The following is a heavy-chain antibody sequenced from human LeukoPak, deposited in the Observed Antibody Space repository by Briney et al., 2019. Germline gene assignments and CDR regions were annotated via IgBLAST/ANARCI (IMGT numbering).Heavy chain of an antibody. J-gene: IGHJ6*03. CDR2: VSGSGGYT. Sequence: PGGSLRLSCAASGFTFSSYAMGWVRQAPGKGLEWVSVVSGSGGYTYYADSVKGRFTISRDNSKNTLYLQMNSLRAEDTAVYYCAKEGGNYYYYYYMDVWGKGTTVTVSS. CDR1: GFTFSSYA. V-gene: IGHV3-23*01. D-gene: IGHD3-16*01. CDR3: AKEGGNYYYYYYMDV.